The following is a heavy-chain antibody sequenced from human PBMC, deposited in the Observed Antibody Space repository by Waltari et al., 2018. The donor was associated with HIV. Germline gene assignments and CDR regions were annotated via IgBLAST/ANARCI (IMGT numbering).Heavy chain of an antibody. CDR3: ARESEWLYSAFFDL. CDR2: ISSDGRET. V-gene: IGHV3-7*01. CDR1: GAAFTAHW. Sequence: QMIQSEGGRVRLGGCFRLSCFASGAAFTAHWVTWIRQPPGGWLGWVASISSDGRETHYLDSVKGRYYIFRANASKSVHLDMTYLGGADTGLYFCARESEWLYSAFFDLWGRGTLITVSS. J-gene: IGHJ5*02. D-gene: IGHD6-19*01.